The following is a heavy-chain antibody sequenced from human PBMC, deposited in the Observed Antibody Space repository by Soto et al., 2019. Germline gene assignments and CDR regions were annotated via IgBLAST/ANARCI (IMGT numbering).Heavy chain of an antibody. CDR1: GYTFTSCG. J-gene: IGHJ4*02. CDR2: ISAYNGNT. CDR3: ARDLPHYDFWSGYRTNFDY. Sequence: ASVKVSCKASGYTFTSCGISWVRQAPGQGLEWMGWISAYNGNTNYAQKLQGRVTMTTDTSTSTAYMELRSLRSDDTAVYYCARDLPHYDFWSGYRTNFDYWGQGTLVTVSS. D-gene: IGHD3-3*01. V-gene: IGHV1-18*04.